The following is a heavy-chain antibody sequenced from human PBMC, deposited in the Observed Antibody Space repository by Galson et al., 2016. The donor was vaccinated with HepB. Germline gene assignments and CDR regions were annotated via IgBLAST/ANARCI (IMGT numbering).Heavy chain of an antibody. D-gene: IGHD1-14*01. CDR2: INPNSGGT. V-gene: IGHV1-2*04. CDR1: GYTFTGYY. J-gene: IGHJ2*01. Sequence: SVKVSCKASGYTFTGYYIHWVRQAPGQGLEWMGWINPNSGGTNYAQKFQGWVTMTRDTSISTAYMGLRRLRSDDTAVYHCARDPEEGYFDRWGRGTLVTVSS. CDR3: ARDPEEGYFDR.